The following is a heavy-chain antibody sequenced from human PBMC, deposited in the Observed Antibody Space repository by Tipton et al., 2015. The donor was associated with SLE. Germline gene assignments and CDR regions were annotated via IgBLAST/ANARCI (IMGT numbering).Heavy chain of an antibody. Sequence: RSLRLSCTASGFTFGDYAMSWVRQAPGKGLEWVGFIRSKAYGGTTEYAASVKGRFTISRDDSKSIAYLQMNSLKTEDTAVYYCTRDRDLMGSDADYWGQGTLVTVSS. CDR2: IRSKAYGGTT. J-gene: IGHJ4*02. CDR3: TRDRDLMGSDADY. D-gene: IGHD2-2*01. CDR1: GFTFGDYA. V-gene: IGHV3-49*04.